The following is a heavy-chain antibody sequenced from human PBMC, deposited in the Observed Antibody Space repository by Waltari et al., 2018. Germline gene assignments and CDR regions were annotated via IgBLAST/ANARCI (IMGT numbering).Heavy chain of an antibody. V-gene: IGHV4-59*01. J-gene: IGHJ4*02. Sequence: QVQLQESGPGLVKPSETLSLTCTVSGGSISSYYWSWIRQPPGKGLEGIGYIYYSGGTTYTPSLKSIVTISVDTSKTQCSLKLSSVTAADTAVYYCAGVPRRDDIPQYYFDYWGQGTLVTVSS. CDR2: IYYSGGT. CDR1: GGSISSYY. D-gene: IGHD3-9*01. CDR3: AGVPRRDDIPQYYFDY.